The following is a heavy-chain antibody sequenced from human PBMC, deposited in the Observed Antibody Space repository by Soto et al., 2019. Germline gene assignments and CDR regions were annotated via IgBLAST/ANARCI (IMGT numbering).Heavy chain of an antibody. CDR2: IIPILGIA. CDR1: GGTFSSYT. Sequence: SVKVSCKASGGTFSSYTISWVRQAPGQGLEWMGRIIPILGIANYAQKFQGRVTITADKSTSTAYMELSSLRSEDTAVYYCARDSGYSYGFSDYYDSSGHGTLDYWGQGTLVTVSS. J-gene: IGHJ4*02. V-gene: IGHV1-69*04. D-gene: IGHD3-22*01. CDR3: ARDSGYSYGFSDYYDSSGHGTLDY.